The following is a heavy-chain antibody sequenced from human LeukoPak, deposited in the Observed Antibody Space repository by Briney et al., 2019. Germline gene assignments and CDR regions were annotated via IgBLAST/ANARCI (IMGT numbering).Heavy chain of an antibody. J-gene: IGHJ5*02. CDR1: GGSISSSSYY. Sequence: SETLSLTCTVSGGSISSSSYYWGWIRQPPGTGLEWIGSIYYSGSTYYNPSLKSRVTISVDTSKNQFSLKLSSVTAADTAVYYCAREGPSYFDWLFPNWFDPWGQGTLVTVSS. CDR2: IYYSGST. CDR3: AREGPSYFDWLFPNWFDP. D-gene: IGHD3-9*01. V-gene: IGHV4-39*07.